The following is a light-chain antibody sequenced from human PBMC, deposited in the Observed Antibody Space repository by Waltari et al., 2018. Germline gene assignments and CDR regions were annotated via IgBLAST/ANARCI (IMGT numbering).Light chain of an antibody. Sequence: DIQMTQSPSSLSASVGDRVTITCRASQRISSYLNWYQQKPGKAPKLLIYAASRLQSGVPSRFSGSGSGTDFTLTISSLQPEDFATYYCQQSYSTLWTFGQGTKVEIK. V-gene: IGKV1-39*01. CDR1: QRISSY. J-gene: IGKJ1*01. CDR2: AAS. CDR3: QQSYSTLWT.